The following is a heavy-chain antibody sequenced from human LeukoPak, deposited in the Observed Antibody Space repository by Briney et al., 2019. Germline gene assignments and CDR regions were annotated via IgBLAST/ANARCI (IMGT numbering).Heavy chain of an antibody. CDR1: GGSINSYY. CDR3: ARGPFRGFDY. V-gene: IGHV4-59*01. Sequence: PSETLSLTCTVSGGSINSYYWSWIRQPPGKGLEWIGYIYYSGSTNYNPSLKSRVTISVDTSKNQFSLKLSSVTAADTAVYYCARGPFRGFDYWGQGTLVTVSS. D-gene: IGHD3-10*01. J-gene: IGHJ4*02. CDR2: IYYSGST.